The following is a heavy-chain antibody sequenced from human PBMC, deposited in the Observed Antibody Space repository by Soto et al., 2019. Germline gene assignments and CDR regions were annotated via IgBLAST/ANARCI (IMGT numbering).Heavy chain of an antibody. CDR2: ISYDGSKK. CDR3: AKGENFSIAADGTQ. J-gene: IGHJ4*02. D-gene: IGHD6-13*01. Sequence: PGGSLRLSCAASGFTFSSYGMHWVRQAPGKGLEWVAVISYDGSKKYYADSVKGRFTISRDNSKNTLYLQMNSLRVEDTAVYYCAKGENFSIAADGTQWGQVTLVTVSS. CDR1: GFTFSSYG. V-gene: IGHV3-30*18.